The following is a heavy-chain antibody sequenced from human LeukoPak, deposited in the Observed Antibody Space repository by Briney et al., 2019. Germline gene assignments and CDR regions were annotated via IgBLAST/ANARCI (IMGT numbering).Heavy chain of an antibody. D-gene: IGHD5-24*01. Sequence: GGSLRLSCAAPGFTFSSYDMHWVRQATGKGLEWVSAIGTAGDTYYPGSVKGRFTISRENAKNSLYLQMNSLRAGDTAVYYCARSPRDGYLFDYWGQGTLVTVSS. CDR2: IGTAGDT. V-gene: IGHV3-13*01. CDR1: GFTFSSYD. J-gene: IGHJ4*02. CDR3: ARSPRDGYLFDY.